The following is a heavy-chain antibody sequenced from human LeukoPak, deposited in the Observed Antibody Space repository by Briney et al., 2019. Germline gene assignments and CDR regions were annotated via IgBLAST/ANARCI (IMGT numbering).Heavy chain of an antibody. V-gene: IGHV4-59*08. CDR3: ARNSGFGELFDY. CDR1: GGSISGYY. D-gene: IGHD3-10*01. CDR2: IHYSGST. Sequence: SETLSLTCTVSGGSISGYYWSWIRQPPGKGLEWIGNIHYSGSTNYNPSLKSRVTISVDTSKNQFSLKLSSVTAADTAVYYCARNSGFGELFDYWGQGTLVTVSS. J-gene: IGHJ4*02.